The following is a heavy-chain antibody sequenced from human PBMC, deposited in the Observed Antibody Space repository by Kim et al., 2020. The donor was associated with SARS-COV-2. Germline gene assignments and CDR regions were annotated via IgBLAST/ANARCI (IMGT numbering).Heavy chain of an antibody. V-gene: IGHV1-3*04. J-gene: IGHJ4*02. Sequence: ASVKVSCKASGYRFTSYAMHWVRQAPGQRLEWMGWINTGNGNTKFSQKFQGRITITRDTSASTAYMELSSLRSEDTAMYYCARDYYDDSGYVAGIDYWGQGTLVTVSS. CDR2: INTGNGNT. CDR1: GYRFTSYA. D-gene: IGHD3-22*01. CDR3: ARDYYDDSGYVAGIDY.